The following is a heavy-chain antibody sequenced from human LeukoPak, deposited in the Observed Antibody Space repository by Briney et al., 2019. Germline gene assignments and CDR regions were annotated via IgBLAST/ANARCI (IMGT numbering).Heavy chain of an antibody. D-gene: IGHD3-22*01. CDR3: ASDSRGFDY. CDR2: INHSGST. J-gene: IGHJ4*02. V-gene: IGHV4-34*01. CDR1: GGSFSGYY. Sequence: PSETLSLTCAVYGGSFSGYYWSWIRQPPGKGLEWIGEINHSGSTNYNPSLKSRVTISVDTSKNQFSLKLSFVTAADTAVYYCASDSRGFDYWGQGTLVTVSS.